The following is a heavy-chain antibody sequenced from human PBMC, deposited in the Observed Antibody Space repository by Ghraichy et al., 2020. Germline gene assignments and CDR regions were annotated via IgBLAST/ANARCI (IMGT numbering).Heavy chain of an antibody. V-gene: IGHV4-61*01. CDR2: IYYSGST. CDR3: ARSTVEGGSYSYYFDY. D-gene: IGHD1-26*01. Sequence: SETLSLTCTVSGGSVSSGSYYWSWIRQPPGKGLEWIGYIYYSGSTNYNPSLKSRVTISVDTSKNQFSLKLSSVTAADTAVYYCARSTVEGGSYSYYFDYWGQGTLVTVSS. J-gene: IGHJ4*02. CDR1: GGSVSSGSYY.